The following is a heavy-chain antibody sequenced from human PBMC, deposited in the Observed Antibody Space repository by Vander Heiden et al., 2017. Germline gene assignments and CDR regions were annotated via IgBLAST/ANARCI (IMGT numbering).Heavy chain of an antibody. CDR2: VDTAGDT. CDR1: GFSFSNYD. V-gene: IGHV3-13*01. J-gene: IGHJ5*02. Sequence: EVQLVESGGGLVQPGGSLRLPCAASGFSFSNYDMHWVRQVTGKGLEWVSAVDTAGDTFYPASVKGRFTISREDATNSLYLQMNSLRAGDTAVYYCARVRWGSYESWGQGTLGTVSS. CDR3: ARVRWGSYES. D-gene: IGHD7-27*01.